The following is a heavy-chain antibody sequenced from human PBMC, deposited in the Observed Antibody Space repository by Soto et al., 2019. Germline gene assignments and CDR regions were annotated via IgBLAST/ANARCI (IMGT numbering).Heavy chain of an antibody. CDR2: VSCSGGST. Sequence: PGGSLRLSCAASGFTFSNSGMNWVHQAPGKGLEWVSGVSCSGGSTYYADSVKGRFTISRDNSKNTLYLQMNSLRAEDTAVYYCALDGSGSYYPFDYWGQGTLVTVSS. V-gene: IGHV3-23*01. J-gene: IGHJ4*02. CDR1: GFTFSNSG. D-gene: IGHD3-10*01. CDR3: ALDGSGSYYPFDY.